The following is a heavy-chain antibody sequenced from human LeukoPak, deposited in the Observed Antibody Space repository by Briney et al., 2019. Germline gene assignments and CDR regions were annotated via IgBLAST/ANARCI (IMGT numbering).Heavy chain of an antibody. CDR3: TKTRGYCSGGSCFNFDY. D-gene: IGHD2-15*01. CDR1: GFTFSNYV. CDR2: ISSDGSNK. V-gene: IGHV3-30*18. Sequence: GGSLRLSCAPSGFTFSNYVMHWVRQAPGKGLEWVAVISSDGSNKYYADSVKGRFTISRDNSKNTLCLQMNSLRAEDTAIYYCTKTRGYCSGGSCFNFDYWGQGTLVTVSS. J-gene: IGHJ4*02.